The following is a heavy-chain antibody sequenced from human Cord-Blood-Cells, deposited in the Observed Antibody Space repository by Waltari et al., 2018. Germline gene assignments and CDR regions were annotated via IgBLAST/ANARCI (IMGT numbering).Heavy chain of an antibody. V-gene: IGHV4-34*01. D-gene: IGHD6-19*01. J-gene: IGHJ4*02. CDR2: INHSGST. CDR3: SRWLKGSPFDY. Sequence: QVQLQQWGAGLLKPSETLSLTCAVYGGSFSGYYWSGIRQPPGKGLEWLGEINHSGSTNYNPSLKSRVTISVDTSKNQFSLKLSSVTAADTAVYYCSRWLKGSPFDYWGQGTLVTVSS. CDR1: GGSFSGYY.